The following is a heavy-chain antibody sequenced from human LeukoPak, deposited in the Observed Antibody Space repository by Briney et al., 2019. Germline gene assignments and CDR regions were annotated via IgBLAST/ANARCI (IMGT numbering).Heavy chain of an antibody. J-gene: IGHJ4*02. CDR2: ISGSGGST. D-gene: IGHD3-22*01. Sequence: GGSLRLSCAASRFTFNSYAMSWVRQAPGKGLEWVSAISGSGGSTYYADSVKGRFTISRDNSKNTLYLQMNSLRAEDTAVYYCAKEGRYYDSGGYYSTSAFDYWGQGTLVTVSS. V-gene: IGHV3-23*01. CDR1: RFTFNSYA. CDR3: AKEGRYYDSGGYYSTSAFDY.